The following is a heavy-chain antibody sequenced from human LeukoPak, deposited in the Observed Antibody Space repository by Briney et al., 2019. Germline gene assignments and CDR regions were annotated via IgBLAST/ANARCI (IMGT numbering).Heavy chain of an antibody. Sequence: GGSLRLSCAAAGFTFRDFSMHWVRQAPGKGLEWVSLVSGDGGVTHYADSVKGRFTISRDNSKNSLYLQMSSLRVEDTAFYYCAKGNNSLSFNFDYWGQGTLVTVSS. CDR1: GFTFRDFS. V-gene: IGHV3-43*02. D-gene: IGHD2/OR15-2a*01. CDR2: VSGDGGVT. J-gene: IGHJ4*02. CDR3: AKGNNSLSFNFDY.